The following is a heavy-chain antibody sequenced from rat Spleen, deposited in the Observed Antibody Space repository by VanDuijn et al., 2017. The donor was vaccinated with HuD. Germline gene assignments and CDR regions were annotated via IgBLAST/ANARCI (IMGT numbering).Heavy chain of an antibody. V-gene: IGHV2-1*01. CDR1: GLSLTSNS. CDR3: TSSRGYPGVTFDY. CDR2: MWRGGST. J-gene: IGHJ2*01. D-gene: IGHD1-4*01. Sequence: QVQLKESGPGLVQPSETLSLTCTVSGLSLTSNSVSWIRQPPGKGLEWMGVMWRGGSTAYNSTLKSRLSISGDTSKSQVFLKINRLQTEDTAMYYCTSSRGYPGVTFDYWGQGVMVAVSS.